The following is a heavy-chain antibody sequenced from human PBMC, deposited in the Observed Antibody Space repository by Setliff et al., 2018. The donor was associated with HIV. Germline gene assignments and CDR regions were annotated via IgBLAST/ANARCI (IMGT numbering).Heavy chain of an antibody. Sequence: PSETLSLTCTVSGGSISSSAYYWTWIPQPAVKGLQWIGRIHTSWNTYYNPSIKSRVTSSVDTSESQFSLKLSSLTSADTAVDYCARGRTQWPNYNYFDPWGLGILVTVSS. CDR2: IHTSWNT. CDR3: ARGRTQWPNYNYFDP. V-gene: IGHV4-61*02. D-gene: IGHD6-19*01. CDR1: GGSISSSAYY. J-gene: IGHJ5*02.